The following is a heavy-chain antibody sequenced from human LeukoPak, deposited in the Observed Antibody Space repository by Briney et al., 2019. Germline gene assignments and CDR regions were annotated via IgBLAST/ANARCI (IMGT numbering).Heavy chain of an antibody. Sequence: SETLSLTCAVSGGSISSSNWWSWVRQPPGKGLEWIGEIYHSGSTNYNPSLKSRVTISVDTSKNQFSLKLSSVTAADTAVYYCARGSHYDILTGSFDYWGQGTLVTVSS. CDR2: IYHSGST. CDR1: GGSISSSNW. CDR3: ARGSHYDILTGSFDY. J-gene: IGHJ4*02. D-gene: IGHD3-9*01. V-gene: IGHV4-4*02.